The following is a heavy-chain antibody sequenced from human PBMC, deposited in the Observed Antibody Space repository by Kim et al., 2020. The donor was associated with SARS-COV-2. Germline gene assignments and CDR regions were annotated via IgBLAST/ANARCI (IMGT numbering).Heavy chain of an antibody. CDR2: INPKSGGT. CDR3: ARYRSSIWFSAYFDP. V-gene: IGHV1-2*02. Sequence: ASVKVSCKSSGYTFSGYYLHWVRQAPGQGLEWMGWINPKSGGTNYAQKFQGRVTMTRDTSISTAYMELSSLRSDDTAVYYCARYRSSIWFSAYFDPGGQG. CDR1: GYTFSGYY. J-gene: IGHJ4*03. D-gene: IGHD2-2*01.